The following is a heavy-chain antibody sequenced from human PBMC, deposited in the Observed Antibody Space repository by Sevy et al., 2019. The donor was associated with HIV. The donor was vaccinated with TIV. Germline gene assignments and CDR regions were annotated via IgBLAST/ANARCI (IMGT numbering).Heavy chain of an antibody. CDR3: ARDRNYYDSSLGY. CDR1: AGSISSGDYY. V-gene: IGHV4-30-4*01. J-gene: IGHJ4*02. D-gene: IGHD3-22*01. Sequence: SETLSLTCAVSAGSISSGDYYWSWIRQPPGKGLEWIGYIYSSGSTNYNPSLKSRVTISVDPSKNQFFLRLTSVTAADTAVYFCARDRNYYDSSLGYWGQGTLVTVSS. CDR2: IYSSGST.